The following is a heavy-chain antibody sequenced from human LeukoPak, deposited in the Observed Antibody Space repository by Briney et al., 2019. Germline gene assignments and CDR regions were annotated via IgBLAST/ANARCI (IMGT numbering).Heavy chain of an antibody. CDR3: AKGPASGSYNWFDP. CDR1: GFTFSSHA. J-gene: IGHJ5*02. Sequence: PGGSLRLSCAASGFTFSSHALSWVRQAPGKGLEWVSSLSGSGYNTYYADSVKGRFTISRDNSKNTLFLQMHSLRAEDTAVYYCAKGPASGSYNWFDPWGQGTLVTVSS. CDR2: LSGSGYNT. V-gene: IGHV3-23*01. D-gene: IGHD3-10*01.